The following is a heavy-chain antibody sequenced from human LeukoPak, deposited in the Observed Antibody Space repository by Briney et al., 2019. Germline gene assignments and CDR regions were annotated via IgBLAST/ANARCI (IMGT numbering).Heavy chain of an antibody. V-gene: IGHV1-18*01. D-gene: IGHD1-1*01. CDR2: SSVYNGNT. J-gene: IGHJ4*02. Sequence: ASVKVSCKASGYTFMSYGIHWVRQAPGQGLDWMGWSSVYNGNTNYAQKFQGRVTMTTDTSTSTAYMELRTLISDDTAVYYCAKGRRVDANDHFDYWGQGTLVTVSS. CDR3: AKGRRVDANDHFDY. CDR1: GYTFMSYG.